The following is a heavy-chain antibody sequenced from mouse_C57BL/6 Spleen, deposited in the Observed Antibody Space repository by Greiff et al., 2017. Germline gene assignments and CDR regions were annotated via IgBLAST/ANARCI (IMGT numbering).Heavy chain of an antibody. Sequence: QVTLKESGPGILQSSQTLSLTCSFSGFSLSTSGMGVSWIRQPSGKGLEWLAHISWDDDTRYNPSLKSRLTISKDTSRNQVFLKISSVYTAYTATIYYTLYDYAMDYWGQGTSVTVSS. CDR1: GFSLSTSGMG. D-gene: IGHD2-4*01. V-gene: IGHV8-12*01. CDR3: TLYDYAMDY. J-gene: IGHJ4*01. CDR2: ISWDDDT.